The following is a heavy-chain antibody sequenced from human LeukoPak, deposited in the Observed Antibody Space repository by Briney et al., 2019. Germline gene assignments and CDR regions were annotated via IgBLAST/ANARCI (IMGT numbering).Heavy chain of an antibody. Sequence: SETLSLTCAAYGGSFSGYYWSWIRQPPGKGLEWIGEINHSGSTNYNPSLKSRVTISVDTSKNQFSLKLSSVTAAATAVYYCAREGVWFGELPPYYYYYMDVWGKGTTVTV. CDR2: INHSGST. V-gene: IGHV4-34*01. J-gene: IGHJ6*03. CDR3: AREGVWFGELPPYYYYYMDV. CDR1: GGSFSGYY. D-gene: IGHD3-10*01.